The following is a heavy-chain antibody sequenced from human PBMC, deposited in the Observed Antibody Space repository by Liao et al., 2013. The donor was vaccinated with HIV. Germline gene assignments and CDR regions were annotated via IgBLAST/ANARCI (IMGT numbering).Heavy chain of an antibody. CDR2: IYYSGST. V-gene: IGHV4-39*07. CDR1: GGSISSSSYY. Sequence: QLQLQESGPGLVKPSETLSLTCTVSGGSISSSSYYWGWIRQPPGKGLEWIGSIYYSGSTVYTPSLKSRVTISVDTSKNQFSLRLSSVTAADTAVYYCAREGLMAAAGYFDYWGQGTLVTVSS. D-gene: IGHD6-13*01. J-gene: IGHJ4*02. CDR3: AREGLMAAAGYFDY.